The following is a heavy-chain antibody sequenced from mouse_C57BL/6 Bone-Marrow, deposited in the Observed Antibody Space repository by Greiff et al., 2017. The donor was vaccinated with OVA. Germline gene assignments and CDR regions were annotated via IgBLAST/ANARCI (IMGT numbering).Heavy chain of an antibody. V-gene: IGHV1-52*01. CDR2: IDPSDSET. Sequence: QVQLQQPGAELVRPGSSVKLSCKASGYTFTSYWMHWVKQRPIQGLEWIGNIDPSDSETHYNQKFKDKATLTVDKSSSTAYMQLSSLTSEDSAGYYWARRDYGSSYYYFDYWGQGTTLTVSS. CDR1: GYTFTSYW. CDR3: ARRDYGSSYYYFDY. D-gene: IGHD1-1*01. J-gene: IGHJ2*01.